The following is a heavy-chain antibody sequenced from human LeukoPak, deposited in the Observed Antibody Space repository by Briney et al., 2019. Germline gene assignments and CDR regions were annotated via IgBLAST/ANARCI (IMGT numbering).Heavy chain of an antibody. D-gene: IGHD1-26*01. Sequence: GGSLRLSCAASGFTFNTYAMSWVRQAPGKGLEWVSAISGSGGSTYYADSVKGRFTISRDNSKNTLYLQMNSLRAEDTAVYYCAKQSGSYVKGGIDPWGQGTLVTVSS. CDR2: ISGSGGST. V-gene: IGHV3-23*01. J-gene: IGHJ5*02. CDR3: AKQSGSYVKGGIDP. CDR1: GFTFNTYA.